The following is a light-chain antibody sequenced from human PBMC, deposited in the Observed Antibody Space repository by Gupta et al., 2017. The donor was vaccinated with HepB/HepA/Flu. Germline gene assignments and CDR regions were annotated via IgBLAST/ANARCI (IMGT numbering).Light chain of an antibody. V-gene: IGKV3-11*01. Sequence: EIVVTQSPATLSLSPGERAFLSCRTSRSVGNCLAWYQQKPGQALRLLINDASNRAAGIPARFSGSGSGTDFTLTISSLEPEDFAVYYCHQRSNFAFGEGTKVEIK. J-gene: IGKJ4*01. CDR3: HQRSNFA. CDR1: RSVGNC. CDR2: DAS.